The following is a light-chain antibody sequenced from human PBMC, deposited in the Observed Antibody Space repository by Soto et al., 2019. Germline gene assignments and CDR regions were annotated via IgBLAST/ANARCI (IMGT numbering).Light chain of an antibody. CDR3: SSYTRSSTSYV. Sequence: QSALTQPASVSGSPGQSITISCTGTISDFVVYNYVSWYQQHPGKAPKLMIYGVSNRPSGVSNRFSGSKSGNTASLTISGLQAEDEADYYCSSYTRSSTSYVFGTGTKVTVL. CDR2: GVS. J-gene: IGLJ1*01. CDR1: ISDFVVYNY. V-gene: IGLV2-14*01.